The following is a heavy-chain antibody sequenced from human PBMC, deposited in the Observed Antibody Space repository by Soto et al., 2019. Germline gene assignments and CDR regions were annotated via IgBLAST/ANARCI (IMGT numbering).Heavy chain of an antibody. CDR2: IYYTGST. V-gene: IGHV4-59*01. CDR1: GGSISSYY. Sequence: QVQLQESGPGLVKPSETLSLTCTVSGGSISSYYWSWIRQSPGKGLEWIGYIYYTGSTNHNPSLTSRVTLSVDTSKNRCSLKLSSVTAADTAVYYCARAGGGWYYFDYWGQGTLVTVSS. CDR3: ARAGGGWYYFDY. D-gene: IGHD6-19*01. J-gene: IGHJ4*02.